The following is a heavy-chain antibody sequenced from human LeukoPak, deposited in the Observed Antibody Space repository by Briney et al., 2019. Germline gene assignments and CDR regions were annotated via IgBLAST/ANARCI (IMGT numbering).Heavy chain of an antibody. Sequence: SETLSLTCAVSGGSISSSNWWSWVRQPPGKGLEWIGEIYHSGSTNYNPSLKSRVTISVDKSKNQFSLKLSSVTAADTAVYYCARSREYSSGWYRTFDYWGQGTLVTVSS. CDR3: ARSREYSSGWYRTFDY. CDR2: IYHSGST. J-gene: IGHJ4*02. D-gene: IGHD6-19*01. CDR1: GGSISSSNW. V-gene: IGHV4-4*02.